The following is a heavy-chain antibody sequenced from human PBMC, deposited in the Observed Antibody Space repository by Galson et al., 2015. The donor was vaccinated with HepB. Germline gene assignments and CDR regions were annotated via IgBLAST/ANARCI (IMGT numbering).Heavy chain of an antibody. Sequence: ASGYTFTRYGISWVRQAPGQGLEWMGWISAYNGNTNYAQKLQGRVTMTTDTSTSTAYMELRSLRSDDTAVYYCARAESGYSSSWYGFWGQGTLVTVSS. CDR3: ARAESGYSSSWYGF. CDR1: GYTFTRYG. J-gene: IGHJ4*02. V-gene: IGHV1-18*04. D-gene: IGHD6-13*01. CDR2: ISAYNGNT.